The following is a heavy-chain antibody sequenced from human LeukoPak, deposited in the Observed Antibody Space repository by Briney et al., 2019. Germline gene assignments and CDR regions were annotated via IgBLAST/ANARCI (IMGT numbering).Heavy chain of an antibody. CDR2: IYSGGST. J-gene: IGHJ4*02. D-gene: IGHD6-13*01. CDR1: GFTVSSNY. CDR3: AGNPLAADGTGFDY. Sequence: SGGSLRLSCAASGFTVSSNYMSWVRQAPGKGLEWVSVIYSGGSTYYADSVKGRFSISRDNSKNTLYLQMNSLRAEDTAVYYCAGNPLAADGTGFDYWGQGTLVTVSS. V-gene: IGHV3-66*01.